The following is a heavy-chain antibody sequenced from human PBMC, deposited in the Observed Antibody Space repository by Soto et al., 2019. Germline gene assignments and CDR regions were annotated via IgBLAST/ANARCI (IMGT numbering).Heavy chain of an antibody. V-gene: IGHV1-8*01. CDR1: GYTFTSYD. J-gene: IGHJ6*02. D-gene: IGHD1-26*01. Sequence: ASVKVSCKASGYTFTSYDINWVRQATGQGLEWMGWMNPNSGNTGYAQKFQGRVTMTRDTSISTAYMELSSLRSEDTAVYYCARQWELSGYYYGMDVWGQGTTVTVSS. CDR2: MNPNSGNT. CDR3: ARQWELSGYYYGMDV.